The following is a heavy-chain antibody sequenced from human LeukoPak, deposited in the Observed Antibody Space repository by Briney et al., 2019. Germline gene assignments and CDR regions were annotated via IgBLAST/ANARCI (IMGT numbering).Heavy chain of an antibody. D-gene: IGHD5-12*01. V-gene: IGHV3-30*02. J-gene: IGHJ5*02. CDR2: IRNDGSDK. CDR1: GFTFSTYG. Sequence: GGSLRLSCVASGFTFSTYGMHWVRQAPGKGLEWVTFIRNDGSDKYYADSVKGRFTIYRDNSKSTLYLQMNSLRAEDTAVYYCAKEGRGYSGYIDIDPWGQGTLVSVSS. CDR3: AKEGRGYSGYIDIDP.